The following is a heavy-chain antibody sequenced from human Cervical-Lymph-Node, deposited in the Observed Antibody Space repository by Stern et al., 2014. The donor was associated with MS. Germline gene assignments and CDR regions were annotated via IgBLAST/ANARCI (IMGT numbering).Heavy chain of an antibody. J-gene: IGHJ4*02. Sequence: EVQLVESGGGVIQPGGSLRLSCTASGFTVSRDYMTWVRQAPGKGLEWVSLIRNGGSTFYTDSVKGRFTISRDDSKNTVYLHMTSLRAEDTAMYYCARDTSSPERSDWWGQGTLVTVSS. D-gene: IGHD1-1*01. CDR3: ARDTSSPERSDW. CDR1: GFTVSRDY. CDR2: IRNGGST. V-gene: IGHV3-53*01.